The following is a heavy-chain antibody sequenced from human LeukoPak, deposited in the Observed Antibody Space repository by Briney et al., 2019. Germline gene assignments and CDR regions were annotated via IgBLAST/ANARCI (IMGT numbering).Heavy chain of an antibody. CDR1: GGSISSGSYY. Sequence: SQTLSLTCTVSGGSISSGSYYWSWIRQPAGKGLEWIGRIYTSGSTNYHPSLKSRVTISVDTSNNQFSLKLSSVTAADTAVYYCARSGITGTMGFDYWGQGTLVTVSS. CDR3: ARSGITGTMGFDY. CDR2: IYTSGST. J-gene: IGHJ4*02. D-gene: IGHD1-20*01. V-gene: IGHV4-61*02.